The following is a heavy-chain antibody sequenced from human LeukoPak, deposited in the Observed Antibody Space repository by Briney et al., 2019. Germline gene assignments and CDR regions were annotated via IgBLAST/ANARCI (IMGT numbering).Heavy chain of an antibody. CDR1: EFTFSSYA. V-gene: IGHV3-30-3*01. J-gene: IGHJ4*02. CDR2: ISYDGSNK. D-gene: IGHD6-13*01. Sequence: GGSLRLSCAASEFTFSSYAMHWVRQASGKGLEWVAVISYDGSNKYYADSVKCRFTISRDNSKNTLYLQMNSLRAEDTAVYYCARAAAGTHDFDYWGQGTLVTVSS. CDR3: ARAAAGTHDFDY.